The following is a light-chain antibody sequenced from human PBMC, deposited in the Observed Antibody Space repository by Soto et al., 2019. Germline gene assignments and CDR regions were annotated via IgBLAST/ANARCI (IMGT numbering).Light chain of an antibody. CDR2: LNSDGSH. Sequence: QSVLTQSPSASASLGASVKLTCTLSSGHSSYAIAWHQQQPEKGPRYLMRLNSDGSHNKGDAIPDRFSGASSGAERYLTISSPQSEDEADYYCQTWGTGIHVVFGGGTKVTVL. V-gene: IGLV4-69*01. CDR1: SGHSSYA. J-gene: IGLJ2*01. CDR3: QTWGTGIHVV.